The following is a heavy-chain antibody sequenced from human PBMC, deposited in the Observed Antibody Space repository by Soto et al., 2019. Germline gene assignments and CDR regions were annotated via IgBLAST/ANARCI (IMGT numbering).Heavy chain of an antibody. J-gene: IGHJ6*02. CDR2: IYPGGST. V-gene: IGHV4-34*01. Sequence: SETLSLTCAVSGGSVSGYYWSWIRQPPGKGLEWIGEIYPGGSTNYNLSLKSRVTISVDTSKNQFSLKLASVTAADTAVYYCVIPSSSWSFYYNGLDVWGQGTTVTVSS. D-gene: IGHD6-13*01. CDR1: GGSVSGYY. CDR3: VIPSSSWSFYYNGLDV.